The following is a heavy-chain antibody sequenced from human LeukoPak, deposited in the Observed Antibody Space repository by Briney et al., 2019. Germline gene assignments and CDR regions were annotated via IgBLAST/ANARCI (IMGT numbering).Heavy chain of an antibody. CDR3: ARHQRYRTGAFDY. Sequence: SETLSLTCTVSGGSISSYYWTWIRQPPGKGLEWIGEINHSGSTNYNPSLKSRVTISVDTSKNQFSLKLSSVTAADTAVYYCARHQRYRTGAFDYWGQGTLVTVSS. V-gene: IGHV4-34*01. D-gene: IGHD1-26*01. J-gene: IGHJ4*02. CDR2: INHSGST. CDR1: GGSISSYY.